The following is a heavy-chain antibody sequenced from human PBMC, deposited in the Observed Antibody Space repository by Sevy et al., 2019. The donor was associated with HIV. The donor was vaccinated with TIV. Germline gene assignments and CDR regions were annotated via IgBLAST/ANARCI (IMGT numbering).Heavy chain of an antibody. CDR1: VFIFSDYA. CDR2: ISGGDDST. D-gene: IGHD3-22*01. J-gene: IGHJ2*01. CDR3: AKFGDYYDSGGYYWYFDF. Sequence: GGSLRLSCAASVFIFSDYAMSWVRQAPGKGLEWVSSISGGDDSTYYADSVKGRFTVSRDNSKNTLYLQMNTLRAEDTALYYCAKFGDYYDSGGYYWYFDFWGRGTLVTVSS. V-gene: IGHV3-23*01.